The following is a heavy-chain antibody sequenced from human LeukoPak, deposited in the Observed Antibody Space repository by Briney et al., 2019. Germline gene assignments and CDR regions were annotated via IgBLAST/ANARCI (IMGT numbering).Heavy chain of an antibody. Sequence: ASVKVSCKASGYTFTSYGISWVRQAPGQGLEWMGWISAYNGNTNYAQKLQGRVTMTTDTSTSTAYMELRSLRSDDTAVYHCARALMVAATNYYYYYGMDVWGQGTTVTVSS. V-gene: IGHV1-18*01. CDR1: GYTFTSYG. D-gene: IGHD2-15*01. J-gene: IGHJ6*02. CDR2: ISAYNGNT. CDR3: ARALMVAATNYYYYYGMDV.